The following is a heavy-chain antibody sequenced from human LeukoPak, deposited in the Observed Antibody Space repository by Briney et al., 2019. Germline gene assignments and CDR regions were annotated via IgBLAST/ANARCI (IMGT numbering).Heavy chain of an antibody. D-gene: IGHD2-15*01. Sequence: PGGSLRLSCAASGFPFSTYWMSWVRQAPGKGLEWVANINQDGTEKYYVDSVKGRFTISRDNAKNSLYLQMNSLRAEDTAVYYCAGQSRLGYCSGGSCYSQPFDPWGQGTLVTVSS. CDR3: AGQSRLGYCSGGSCYSQPFDP. CDR1: GFPFSTYW. CDR2: INQDGTEK. J-gene: IGHJ5*02. V-gene: IGHV3-7*01.